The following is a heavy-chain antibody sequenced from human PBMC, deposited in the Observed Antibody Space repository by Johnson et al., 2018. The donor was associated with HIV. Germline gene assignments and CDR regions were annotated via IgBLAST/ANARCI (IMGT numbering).Heavy chain of an antibody. CDR2: VSYDGGNK. V-gene: IGHV3-30-3*01. D-gene: IGHD3-22*01. J-gene: IGHJ3*02. CDR1: RFTFNKYT. Sequence: QVQLVESGGGVVQPGRSLRLSCAASRFTFNKYTMHWVRQAPGKGLEWVAVVSYDGGNKYYADSVKGRFTISRDNSKNTLYLQMNSLRAEDTAVYYCARGSSDTSGYYQDVAFDIWGQGTMVTVSS. CDR3: ARGSSDTSGYYQDVAFDI.